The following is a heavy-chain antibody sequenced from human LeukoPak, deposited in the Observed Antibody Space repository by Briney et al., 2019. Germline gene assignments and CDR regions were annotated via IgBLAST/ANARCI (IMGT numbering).Heavy chain of an antibody. CDR2: LNSSGGST. Sequence: WASVKVSCKTSGYIFTDYYIHWVRQAPGQGLEWMGILNSSGGSTTYAQKFQGRITMTRDASTGTVYMELRSLRSEDTAVYYCARDRWELPYYFDYWGQGTLVTVSS. CDR1: GYIFTDYY. V-gene: IGHV1-46*01. CDR3: ARDRWELPYYFDY. D-gene: IGHD1-26*01. J-gene: IGHJ4*02.